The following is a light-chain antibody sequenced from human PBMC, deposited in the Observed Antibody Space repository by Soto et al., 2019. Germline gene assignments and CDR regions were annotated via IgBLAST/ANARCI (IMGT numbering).Light chain of an antibody. CDR3: NSYTSTNNWV. CDR1: SSDVGNYNY. V-gene: IGLV2-14*03. Sequence: QSVLTQPASVSGSPGQSITISCTGTSSDVGNYNYVSWYQQHPGKAPKLMIYGVSNRPSGVSNRFSGSKSGNTASLTISGLQAEDEADYYCNSYTSTNNWVFGGGTKLTVL. CDR2: GVS. J-gene: IGLJ3*02.